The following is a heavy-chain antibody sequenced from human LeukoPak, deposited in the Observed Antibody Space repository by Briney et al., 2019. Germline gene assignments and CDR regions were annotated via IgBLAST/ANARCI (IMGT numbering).Heavy chain of an antibody. D-gene: IGHD6-13*01. CDR2: VYYSGNT. CDR1: GGSISSNNYY. J-gene: IGHJ4*02. Sequence: PSETLSLTCTVSGGSISSNNYYWVWIRQPPGKGLEWIGSVYYSGNTYYNPSLQSRVTISLDTSKNQFSLKASSVTAADTALYYCARDRQQLVRGDYFDYWGQGTLVTVSS. CDR3: ARDRQQLVRGDYFDY. V-gene: IGHV4-39*07.